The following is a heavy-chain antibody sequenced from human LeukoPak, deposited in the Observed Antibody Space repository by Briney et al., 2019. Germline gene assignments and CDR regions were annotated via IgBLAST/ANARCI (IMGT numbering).Heavy chain of an antibody. Sequence: SETLSLTCTVSGYSISSGYYWGWIRQPPGKGLEWIGSIYHSGSTYYNPSLKSRVTISVDTSKNQFSLKLSSVTAADTAVYYCARERLDDISGYNLDYWGQGTLVTVSS. CDR1: GYSISSGYY. CDR3: ARERLDDISGYNLDY. CDR2: IYHSGST. J-gene: IGHJ4*02. D-gene: IGHD3-22*01. V-gene: IGHV4-38-2*02.